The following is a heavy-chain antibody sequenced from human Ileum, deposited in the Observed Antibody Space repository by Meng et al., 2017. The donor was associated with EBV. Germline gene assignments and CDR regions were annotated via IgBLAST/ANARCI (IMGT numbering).Heavy chain of an antibody. J-gene: IGHJ5*02. D-gene: IGHD4-23*01. V-gene: IGHV4-34*01. CDR2: IDQSGYT. CDR3: ARYGRCNGNSFYCFDP. Sequence: QVRLHQWGPGPLKPSETLSLTCAVYGGSFNDYYWTWLRQPPGKGLEWIGEIDQSGYTKFNPSLSSRATISRDTSNNQFSLRLNSVTAADTALYYCARYGRCNGNSFYCFDPWGQGTLVTVSS. CDR1: GGSFNDYY.